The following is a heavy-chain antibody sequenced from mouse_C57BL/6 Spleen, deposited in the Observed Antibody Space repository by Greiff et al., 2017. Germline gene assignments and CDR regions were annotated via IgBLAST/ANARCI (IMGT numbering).Heavy chain of an antibody. D-gene: IGHD1-1*01. CDR2: IDPSDSYT. Sequence: VQLQQPGAELVMPGASVKLSCKASGYTFTSYWMHWVKQRPGQGLEWIGEIDPSDSYTNYNQKFKGKSTLTVDKSSSTAYMQLSSLTSEDSAVYYCARGATVVAYYFDYWGQGTTLTVSS. V-gene: IGHV1-69*01. CDR3: ARGATVVAYYFDY. J-gene: IGHJ2*01. CDR1: GYTFTSYW.